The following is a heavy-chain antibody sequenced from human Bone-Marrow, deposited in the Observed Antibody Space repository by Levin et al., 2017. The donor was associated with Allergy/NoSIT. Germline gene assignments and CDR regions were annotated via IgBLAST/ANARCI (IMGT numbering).Heavy chain of an antibody. CDR2: INSDGTIT. D-gene: IGHD3-3*01. CDR3: ARGLYPPELRFLGRGMDV. CDR1: GFTLSSHW. J-gene: IGHJ6*02. V-gene: IGHV3-74*01. Sequence: QSGGSLRLSCAASGFTLSSHWMHWVRRTPGKGLMPVSRINSDGTITSYVDSVKGRFTISRDNAKNSLYLQMNSLRAEDTGVYYCARGLYPPELRFLGRGMDVWGQGTTVIVSS.